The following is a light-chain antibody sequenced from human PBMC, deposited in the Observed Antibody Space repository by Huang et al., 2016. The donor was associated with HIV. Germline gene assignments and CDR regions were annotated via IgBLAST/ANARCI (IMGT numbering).Light chain of an antibody. J-gene: IGKJ3*01. CDR3: QQNNNWPPLFT. CDR1: QRVSTN. CDR2: GAS. V-gene: IGKV3-15*01. Sequence: EILMTQSPATLSASPGERATPSCRASQRVSTNLAVYQQKPGQAPRLLIYGASTRATGIPARFSGSGSGTEFTLTISSLQSEDFAVYYCQQNNNWPPLFTFGPGTKVDIK.